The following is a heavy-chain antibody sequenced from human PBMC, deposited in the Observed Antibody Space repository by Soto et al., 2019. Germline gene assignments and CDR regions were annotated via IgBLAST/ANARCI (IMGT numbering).Heavy chain of an antibody. CDR2: IWYDGSNK. Sequence: PGGSLRLSCAASGFTFSSYGMHWVRQAPGKGLEWVAVIWYDGSNKYYADSVKGRFTISRDNSKNTLYLQMNSLRAEDTAVYYCAREGYCSGGSCYWADYWGQGT. CDR3: AREGYCSGGSCYWADY. CDR1: GFTFSSYG. J-gene: IGHJ4*02. V-gene: IGHV3-33*01. D-gene: IGHD2-15*01.